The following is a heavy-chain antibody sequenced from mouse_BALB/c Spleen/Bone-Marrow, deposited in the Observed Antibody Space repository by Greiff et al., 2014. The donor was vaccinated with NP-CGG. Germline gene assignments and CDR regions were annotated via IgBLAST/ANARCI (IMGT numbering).Heavy chain of an antibody. CDR3: ARTYRPFALDY. CDR1: GFTFSDYY. CDR2: ISDSGSYT. J-gene: IGHJ4*01. V-gene: IGHV5-4*02. D-gene: IGHD2-14*01. Sequence: EVKLVESGGGLVKPGGSLKLSCAASGFTFSDYYMYWVRQTPEKRLEWVATISDSGSYTDYPGSVKGRFTVSRDNAKNNLYLQMSSLKSEDTAMYYCARTYRPFALDYWGQGTSVTVSS.